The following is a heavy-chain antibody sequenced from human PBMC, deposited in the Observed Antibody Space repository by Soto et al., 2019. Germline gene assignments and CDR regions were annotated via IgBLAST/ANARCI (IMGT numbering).Heavy chain of an antibody. J-gene: IGHJ5*02. CDR3: AKDRGYCSGGSCYSWIDP. Sequence: PGGSLRLSCAASGFTFSSYGMHWVRQAPGKGLEWVAVISYDGSNKYYADSVKGRFTISRDNSKNTLYLQMNSLRAEDTAVYYCAKDRGYCSGGSCYSWIDPWGQGTLVTVSS. V-gene: IGHV3-30*18. CDR2: ISYDGSNK. CDR1: GFTFSSYG. D-gene: IGHD2-15*01.